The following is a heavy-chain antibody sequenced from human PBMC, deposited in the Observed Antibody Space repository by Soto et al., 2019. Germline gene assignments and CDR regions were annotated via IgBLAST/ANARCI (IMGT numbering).Heavy chain of an antibody. CDR3: AKDLVEYCRGGCDRQYFQH. CDR2: ISYDGSNE. D-gene: IGHD2-21*02. Sequence: QVQLVESGGGVVQPGRSLRVSCAASGFTFSRYGMYWVRQAPSKGLEWVALISYDGSNEYYVDSVKGRFTISRDNSKNTLYLQMNSLRADDTAVYYCAKDLVEYCRGGCDRQYFQHWGQGTLVTVSS. J-gene: IGHJ1*01. V-gene: IGHV3-30*18. CDR1: GFTFSRYG.